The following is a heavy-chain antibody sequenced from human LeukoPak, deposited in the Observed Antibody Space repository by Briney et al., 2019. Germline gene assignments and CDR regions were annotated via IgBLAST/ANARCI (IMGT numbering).Heavy chain of an antibody. D-gene: IGHD5-24*01. V-gene: IGHV3-30*18. Sequence: PGGSLRLSCAASGFTFSSYGMHWVRQAPGKGLEWVAVISYDGSNKYYADSVKGRFTISRDNSKNTLYLQMNSLRAEDTAVYYCAKARGMATSPIDYWGQGTLVTVSS. J-gene: IGHJ4*02. CDR2: ISYDGSNK. CDR1: GFTFSSYG. CDR3: AKARGMATSPIDY.